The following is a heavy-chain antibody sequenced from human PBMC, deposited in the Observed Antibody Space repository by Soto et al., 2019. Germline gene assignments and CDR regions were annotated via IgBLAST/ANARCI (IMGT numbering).Heavy chain of an antibody. J-gene: IGHJ6*02. D-gene: IGHD3-22*01. Sequence: GGALRLSCAASGFTFSDYYMSWIRQAPGKGLEWVSYISSSSSYTNYADSVKGRFTISRDNAKNSLYLQMNSLRAEDTAVYYCARDNYYDSSGYYHDYYYYGMDVWGQGTTVTVSS. V-gene: IGHV3-11*06. CDR3: ARDNYYDSSGYYHDYYYYGMDV. CDR2: ISSSSSYT. CDR1: GFTFSDYY.